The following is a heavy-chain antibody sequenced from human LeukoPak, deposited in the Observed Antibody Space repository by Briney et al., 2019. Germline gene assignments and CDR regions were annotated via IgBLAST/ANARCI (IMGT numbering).Heavy chain of an antibody. CDR1: GFTFTSYA. CDR3: AKVRYDSSGYQSPYFDY. CDR2: LTGDGNT. V-gene: IGHV3-23*01. Sequence: GGSLRLSCAASGFTFTSYAMSWVRQAPGKGLEWVSVLTGDGNTYYADSVKGRFTISRDNSKNTLYLQMNSLRAEDTAVYYCAKVRYDSSGYQSPYFDYWGQGTLVTVSS. J-gene: IGHJ4*02. D-gene: IGHD3-22*01.